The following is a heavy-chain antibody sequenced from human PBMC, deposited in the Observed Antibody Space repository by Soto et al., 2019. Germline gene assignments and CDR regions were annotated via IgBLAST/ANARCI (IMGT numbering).Heavy chain of an antibody. CDR3: AKGNVAGSRGYFDY. Sequence: EVQLVESGGDLVQPGRSLRLSCAASGFTFEDYAMHWVRQVPGKGLEWVSGITWNSGKIEYADSVKGRFTISRDNAKNSGHLQTRSLRPEDAALYYCAKGNVAGSRGYFDYWGQGTLVTVSS. V-gene: IGHV3-9*01. J-gene: IGHJ4*02. CDR2: ITWNSGKI. D-gene: IGHD6-13*01. CDR1: GFTFEDYA.